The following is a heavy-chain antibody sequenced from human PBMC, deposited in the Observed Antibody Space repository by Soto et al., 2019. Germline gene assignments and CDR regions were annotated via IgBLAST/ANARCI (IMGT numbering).Heavy chain of an antibody. J-gene: IGHJ6*03. CDR2: IYHSGST. CDR1: SGSISSSNW. V-gene: IGHV4-4*02. CDR3: ARGPSGSTWGGYYYYMDV. Sequence: SETLSLTCAVSSGSISSSNWWSWVRQPPGKGLEWIGEIYHSGSTNYNPSLKSRVTISVDKSKNQFSLKLSSVTAADTAVYYCARGPSGSTWGGYYYYMDVWGKGTTVTVSS. D-gene: IGHD5-12*01.